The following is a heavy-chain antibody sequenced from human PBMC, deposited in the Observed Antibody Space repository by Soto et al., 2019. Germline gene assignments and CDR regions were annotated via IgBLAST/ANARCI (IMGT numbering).Heavy chain of an antibody. CDR3: ARGGTGTRN. D-gene: IGHD1-1*01. J-gene: IGHJ4*02. Sequence: QVQLQESGPGLVKPSETLSLTCTVSGGSISSYYWSWIRQPPGKGLEWIGYIYYSGSTNYNPSLKSRVTISVDTSKNQFSLKLSSVTAADTAVYYCARGGTGTRNWGQGTLVTVSS. V-gene: IGHV4-59*01. CDR2: IYYSGST. CDR1: GGSISSYY.